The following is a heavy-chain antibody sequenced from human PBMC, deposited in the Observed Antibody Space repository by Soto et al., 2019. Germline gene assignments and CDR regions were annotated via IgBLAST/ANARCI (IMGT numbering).Heavy chain of an antibody. J-gene: IGHJ4*02. CDR3: GRDDSRGYYYHLADY. CDR2: ISAYNGNT. V-gene: IGHV1-18*01. CDR1: GYTFTSYG. Sequence: ASVKVSCKASGYTFTSYGISWVRQAPGQGLEWMGWISAYNGNTNYAQKLQGRVTMTTDTSTSTAYMELRSLRSDDTAVYYCGRDDSRGYYYHLADYWGQGTLVTVSS. D-gene: IGHD3-22*01.